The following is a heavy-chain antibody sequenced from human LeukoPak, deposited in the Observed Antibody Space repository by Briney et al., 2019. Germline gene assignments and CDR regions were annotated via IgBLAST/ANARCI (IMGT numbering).Heavy chain of an antibody. CDR3: AKGSVADGYYYMDV. V-gene: IGHV3-23*01. CDR1: GFTLSSYA. Sequence: GGSLRLPCAASGFTLSSYAMSWVRQAPGKGLEWVSAISGSGGSGGSTYYADSVKGRFTISRDNSKNTLYLQMNSLRAEDTAVYYCAKGSVADGYYYMDVWGKGTTVTVSS. J-gene: IGHJ6*03. D-gene: IGHD2-15*01. CDR2: ISGSGGSGGST.